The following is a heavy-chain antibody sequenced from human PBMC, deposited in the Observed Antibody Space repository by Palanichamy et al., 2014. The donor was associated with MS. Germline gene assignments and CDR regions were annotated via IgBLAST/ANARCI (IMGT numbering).Heavy chain of an antibody. CDR1: ITFSDYW. Sequence: QLVEVWGGLVQPGGSRQTLLCSPWITFSDYWMSWVRQAPGKGLEWVANINADGAEIYYVDSVKGRFTAYRDNTKRSLFMQMNSLRVEDTAVYYCASHGITVGGPDYWGQGTRVTVSS. D-gene: IGHD3-10*01. J-gene: IGHJ4*02. CDR3: ASHGITVGGPDY. V-gene: IGHV3-7*01. CDR2: INADGAEI.